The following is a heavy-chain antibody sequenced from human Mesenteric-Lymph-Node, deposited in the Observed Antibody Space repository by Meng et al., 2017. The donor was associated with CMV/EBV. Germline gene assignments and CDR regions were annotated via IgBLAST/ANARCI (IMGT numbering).Heavy chain of an antibody. CDR3: ARGGWGSYFDY. D-gene: IGHD7-27*01. CDR2: IYYSGST. J-gene: IGHJ4*02. CDR1: GGSISSGGYY. Sequence: CTVSGGSISSGGYYWSWIRQHPGKGLEWSGYIYYSGSTYYNPYLKSRVTISVDTSKNQFSLKLSSVTAADTAVYYCARGGWGSYFDYWGQGTLVTVSS. V-gene: IGHV4-31*03.